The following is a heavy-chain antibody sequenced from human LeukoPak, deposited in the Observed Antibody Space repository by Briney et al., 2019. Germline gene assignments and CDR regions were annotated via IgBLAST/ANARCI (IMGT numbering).Heavy chain of an antibody. Sequence: PGGSLRLSCAASGFTFSGYAMSWIRQAPRKGLEWVSTIGSDSSYTYYTDSVKGRFTNSRDNSKNTVYLQMNSLRVDDTAVYYCADPGAQADFWGLGTLVTVSS. J-gene: IGHJ4*02. CDR3: ADPGAQADF. CDR2: IGSDSSYT. CDR1: GFTFSGYA. D-gene: IGHD7-27*01. V-gene: IGHV3-23*01.